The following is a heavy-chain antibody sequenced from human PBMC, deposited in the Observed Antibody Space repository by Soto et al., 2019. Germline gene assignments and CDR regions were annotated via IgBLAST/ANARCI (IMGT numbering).Heavy chain of an antibody. J-gene: IGHJ5*02. Sequence: ASVKVSCKASGYTFTSYYMHSVRQAPGQGLEWMGIINPSGGSTSYAQKFQGRVTMTRDTSTSTVYMELSSLRSEDTAVYYCARQQKLELRSYWFDPWGQGTLVTVSS. CDR3: ARQQKLELRSYWFDP. D-gene: IGHD1-7*01. V-gene: IGHV1-46*01. CDR1: GYTFTSYY. CDR2: INPSGGST.